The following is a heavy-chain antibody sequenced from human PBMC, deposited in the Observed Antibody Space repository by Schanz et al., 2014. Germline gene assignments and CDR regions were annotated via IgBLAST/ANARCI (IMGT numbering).Heavy chain of an antibody. D-gene: IGHD3-10*01. V-gene: IGHV3-23*01. J-gene: IGHJ4*02. CDR1: GFTFSSYA. CDR2: ISGSGAST. CDR3: VRDELLWFGEVLSLDY. Sequence: DVHLLESGGGLVQPGGSLRLSCAASGFTFSSYAMSWVRQAPGKGLEWVSGISGSGASTYYADSVKGRFTISRDNSNKTVDLQMNSLRAEDTALYYCVRDELLWFGEVLSLDYWGQGALVTVSS.